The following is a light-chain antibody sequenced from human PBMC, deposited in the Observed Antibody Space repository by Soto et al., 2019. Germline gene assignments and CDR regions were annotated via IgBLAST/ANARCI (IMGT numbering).Light chain of an antibody. CDR2: DVS. V-gene: IGLV2-14*01. Sequence: QSVLTQPASVSVSPGQSITISCTGTSSYVGGYNYVSWYQQHPGKAPNLIIFDVSNRPSGFSHRFSGSQSGHSASLTISGLKAEDEADYYCSSYTGSNTPVVFGGGTKLTVL. CDR1: SSYVGGYNY. CDR3: SSYTGSNTPVV. J-gene: IGLJ2*01.